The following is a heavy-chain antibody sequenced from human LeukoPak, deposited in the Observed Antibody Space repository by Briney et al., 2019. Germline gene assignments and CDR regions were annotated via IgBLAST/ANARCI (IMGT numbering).Heavy chain of an antibody. V-gene: IGHV4-59*08. CDR2: ISYSGST. J-gene: IGHJ4*02. D-gene: IGHD1-26*01. Sequence: PSETLSLTCTVSGGSMSSYYWSWIRQPPGKGLEWIGYISYSGSTNYNPSLKSRVTLSVDTSKNQFSLKLGSVTAADTAVYYCARQPYMLGAYYFDYWGQGTLVTVSS. CDR3: ARQPYMLGAYYFDY. CDR1: GGSMSSYY.